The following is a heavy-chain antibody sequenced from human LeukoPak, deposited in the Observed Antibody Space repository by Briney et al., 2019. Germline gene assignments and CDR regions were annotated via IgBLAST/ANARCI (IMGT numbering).Heavy chain of an antibody. CDR1: GFTVSSNY. D-gene: IGHD6-19*01. CDR3: ARDGSSSGWYDPYYYYYGMDV. V-gene: IGHV3-66*01. J-gene: IGHJ6*02. CDR2: IYSGGST. Sequence: GGSLRLSCAASGFTVSSNYMSWVRQAPGKGLEWVSVIYSGGSTYCADSVKGRFTISRDNSKNTLYLQMNSLRAEDTAVYYCARDGSSSGWYDPYYYYYGMDVWGQGTTVTVSS.